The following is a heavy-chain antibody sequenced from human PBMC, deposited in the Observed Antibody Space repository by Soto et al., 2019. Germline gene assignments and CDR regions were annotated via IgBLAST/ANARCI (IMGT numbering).Heavy chain of an antibody. Sequence: QVQLVQSGAEVKKPGTSVRVSCKASGYTFSNYDINWVRQAAGQGLEWMGWMNPNSGYTGSARKFQGRVTMTRDTSMRTAYMELSSLRSEDTAVYYCARVMGSVDSWGQGTLVTVSS. CDR3: ARVMGSVDS. V-gene: IGHV1-8*01. D-gene: IGHD1-26*01. J-gene: IGHJ4*02. CDR2: MNPNSGYT. CDR1: GYTFSNYD.